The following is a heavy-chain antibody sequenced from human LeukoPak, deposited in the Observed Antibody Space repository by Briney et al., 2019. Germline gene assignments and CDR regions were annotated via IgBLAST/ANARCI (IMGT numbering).Heavy chain of an antibody. CDR2: IYYSGST. Sequence: SETLSLTCTVSGGSISSNYWSWIRQPPGKGLEWIGYIYYSGSTNYNLSLKSRVTISVDTSKNQFSLKLSSVTAAGTAVYYCARSRGYFEYWGQGTLVTVSS. D-gene: IGHD6-13*01. J-gene: IGHJ4*02. V-gene: IGHV4-59*01. CDR1: GGSISSNY. CDR3: ARSRGYFEY.